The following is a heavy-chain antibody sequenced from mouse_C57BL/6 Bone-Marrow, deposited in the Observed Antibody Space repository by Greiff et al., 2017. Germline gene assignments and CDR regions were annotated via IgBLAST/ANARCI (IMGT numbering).Heavy chain of an antibody. CDR1: GYTFTDYY. J-gene: IGHJ2*01. CDR2: INPYNGGT. D-gene: IGHD2-2*01. Sequence: EVQLQQSGPVLVKPGASVKMSCKASGYTFTDYYMNWVKQSHGKSLEWIGVINPYNGGTSYNQKFKGKATLTVDKSSSTAYMELNSLTSEDSAVYYCARYLYGYDDYWGQGTTLTVSS. CDR3: ARYLYGYDDY. V-gene: IGHV1-19*01.